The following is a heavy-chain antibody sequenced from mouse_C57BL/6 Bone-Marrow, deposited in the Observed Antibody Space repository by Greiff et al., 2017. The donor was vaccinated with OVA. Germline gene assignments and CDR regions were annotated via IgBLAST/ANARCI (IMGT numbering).Heavy chain of an antibody. CDR2: IRNKANGYTT. V-gene: IGHV7-3*01. D-gene: IGHD2-1*01. J-gene: IGHJ4*01. Sequence: EVKLMESGGGLVQPGGSLSFSCAASGFTFTDYYMSWVRQPPGKALEWLGFIRNKANGYTTEYSASVKGRFTISRDNSQSILYLQMNALRAEDSATYYCARYNGNYAMDYWGQGTSVTVSS. CDR1: GFTFTDYY. CDR3: ARYNGNYAMDY.